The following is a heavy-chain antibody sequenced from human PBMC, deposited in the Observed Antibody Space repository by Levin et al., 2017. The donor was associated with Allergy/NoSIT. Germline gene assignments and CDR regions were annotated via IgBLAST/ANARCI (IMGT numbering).Heavy chain of an antibody. CDR3: SRGTDGDYGSDAFDI. J-gene: IGHJ3*02. V-gene: IGHV4-30-2*01. Sequence: SCAVSGGSISNSRYSWSWIRQPPGKGLEWIGYIYHTGTTFYNPSLKSRVTISLDRSQNHFFLNLVSVTAADTAVYYCSRGTDGDYGSDAFDIWGQGTMVTVSS. CDR2: IYHTGTT. CDR1: GGSISNSRYS. D-gene: IGHD4-17*01.